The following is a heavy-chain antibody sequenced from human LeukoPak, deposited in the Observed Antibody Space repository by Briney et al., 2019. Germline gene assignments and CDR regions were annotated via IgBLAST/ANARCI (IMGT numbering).Heavy chain of an antibody. Sequence: PETLSLTCTVSGGSISSSYWSWIRQPPGKGLEWIGYVFHTGSTDYNPSLNSRVTISVDRSKNQFSLKLSSVTAADTAVYYCARGTYDSSGYNEDWFDPWGQGTLVTVSS. D-gene: IGHD3-22*01. J-gene: IGHJ5*02. V-gene: IGHV4-59*12. CDR3: ARGTYDSSGYNEDWFDP. CDR2: VFHTGST. CDR1: GGSISSSY.